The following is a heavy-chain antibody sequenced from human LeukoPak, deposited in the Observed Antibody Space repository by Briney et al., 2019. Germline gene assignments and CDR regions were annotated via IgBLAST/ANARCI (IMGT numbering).Heavy chain of an antibody. CDR1: GFTFSSYA. D-gene: IGHD3-16*01. Sequence: GSLRLSCAASGFTFSSYAMHWVRQAPGKGLEWVAVISHDGSNKYYADSVKGRFTISRDNSKNTLYLQMNSLRAEDTAVYYCCLLDYWGQGTLVTVSS. V-gene: IGHV3-30*04. J-gene: IGHJ4*02. CDR3: CLLDY. CDR2: ISHDGSNK.